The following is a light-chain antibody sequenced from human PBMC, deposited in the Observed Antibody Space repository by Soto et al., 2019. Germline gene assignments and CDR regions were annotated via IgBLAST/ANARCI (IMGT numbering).Light chain of an antibody. Sequence: EIVLTQSPGTVSLSPGERATLSCRASQSVSSSYLAWYQQKPGQAPRLLIYGASSRTTGIPDRFSGSGSGTDFTLTISRLEPEDFAMYYCQQCGGSPTFGQGTKVDIK. J-gene: IGKJ1*01. CDR1: QSVSSSY. V-gene: IGKV3-20*01. CDR3: QQCGGSPT. CDR2: GAS.